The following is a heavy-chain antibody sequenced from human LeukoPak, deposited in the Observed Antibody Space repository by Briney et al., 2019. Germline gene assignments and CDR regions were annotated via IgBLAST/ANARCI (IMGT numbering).Heavy chain of an antibody. Sequence: ASVKVSCKASGGTFSSYAICWVRQAPGQGLEWMGGIIPIFGTANYAQKFQGRVTITADESTSTAYMELSSLRSEDTAVYYCARGGSSSSWFDQFDFWGQGTLVTVSS. CDR2: IIPIFGTA. CDR3: ARGGSSSSWFDQFDF. V-gene: IGHV1-69*13. CDR1: GGTFSSYA. D-gene: IGHD6-13*01. J-gene: IGHJ4*02.